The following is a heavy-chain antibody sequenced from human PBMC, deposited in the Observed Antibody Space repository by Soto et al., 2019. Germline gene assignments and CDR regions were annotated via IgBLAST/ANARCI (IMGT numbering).Heavy chain of an antibody. CDR1: GYTFSNYA. V-gene: IGHV1-18*01. CDR3: ARAITIMLAAPAY. D-gene: IGHD5-12*01. Sequence: QVNLVQSGAEVKKPGASVKVSCKASGYTFSNYALTWVRRAPGQGLEWMGWISAHSGDTNYAQKFQGRVTMTTDTSTSTAYLELRSLTSDDTAVYYCARAITIMLAAPAYWGQGTLVTVSS. CDR2: ISAHSGDT. J-gene: IGHJ4*02.